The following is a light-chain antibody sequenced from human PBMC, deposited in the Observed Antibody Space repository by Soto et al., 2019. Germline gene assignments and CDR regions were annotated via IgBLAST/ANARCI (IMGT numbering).Light chain of an antibody. Sequence: QSALTQPGSVSGSPGQSITISCTGTSSDVGGYNYVSWYQQHPGKAPKLMIYEVSNRPSGVSNRFSGSKSGNTASLTISGLQAEDEADYYCSSYTSSSTPWVFGGGTQLTVL. CDR2: EVS. J-gene: IGLJ3*02. CDR1: SSDVGGYNY. V-gene: IGLV2-14*01. CDR3: SSYTSSSTPWV.